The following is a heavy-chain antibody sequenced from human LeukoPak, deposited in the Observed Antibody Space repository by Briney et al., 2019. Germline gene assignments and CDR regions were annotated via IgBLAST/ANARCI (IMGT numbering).Heavy chain of an antibody. Sequence: WXSWVRQAPGKGLDWLPNITQDGRQQNYVASVTCRFTISRHNSKNSLYLQMNSLRAEDTAVYYCAREPYVAFDIWGQGTMVTVSS. J-gene: IGHJ3*02. CDR3: AREPYVAFDI. CDR2: ITQDGRQQ. V-gene: IGHV3-7*03. D-gene: IGHD2-8*01. CDR1: W.